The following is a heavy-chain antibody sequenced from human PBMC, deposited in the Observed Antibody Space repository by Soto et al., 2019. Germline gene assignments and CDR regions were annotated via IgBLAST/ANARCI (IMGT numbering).Heavy chain of an antibody. D-gene: IGHD3-10*01. Sequence: QVQLLQSGAEVKQPGASVKVSCKASGYMFANYHMHWVRQAPGQGLEWMGVISTSGGSTIYAKDCTGRDSMTRNMSKNTVYMDLFNLTSQDTAVYYCARDSSFYSGSGSFSTYHFFALDIWAQGTTVTVS. CDR2: ISTSGGST. V-gene: IGHV1-46*01. CDR3: ARDSSFYSGSGSFSTYHFFALDI. J-gene: IGHJ6*02. CDR1: GYMFANYH.